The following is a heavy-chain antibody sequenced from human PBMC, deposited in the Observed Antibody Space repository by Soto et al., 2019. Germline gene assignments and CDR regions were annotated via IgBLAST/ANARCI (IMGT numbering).Heavy chain of an antibody. CDR3: AREGIVVVPYAFGI. CDR2: IYYSGST. Sequence: SETLSLTCTVSGGSISSGDYYWSWIRQPPGKGLEWIGYIYYSGSTYYNPSLKSRVTISVDTSKNQFSLKLSSVTAADTAVYYCAREGIVVVPYAFGIWGQGTMVTVSS. J-gene: IGHJ3*02. D-gene: IGHD3-22*01. V-gene: IGHV4-30-4*01. CDR1: GGSISSGDYY.